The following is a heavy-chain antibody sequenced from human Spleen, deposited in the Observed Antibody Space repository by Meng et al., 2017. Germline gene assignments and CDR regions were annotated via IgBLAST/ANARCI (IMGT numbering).Heavy chain of an antibody. J-gene: IGHJ5*02. CDR1: GFTFSSYG. CDR2: IWYDGSNK. Sequence: SLKISCAASGFTFSSYGMHWVGQAPGKGLEWVAVIWYDGSNKYYADSVKGRFTISRDNSKNTLYLQMNRLRDEDTAVYYCARVQGQTNTAMDTWGQGPL. D-gene: IGHD5-18*01. V-gene: IGHV3-33*01. CDR3: ARVQGQTNTAMDT.